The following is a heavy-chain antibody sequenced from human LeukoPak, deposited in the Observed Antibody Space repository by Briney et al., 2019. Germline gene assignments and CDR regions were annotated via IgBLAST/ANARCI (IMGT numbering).Heavy chain of an antibody. CDR1: GGSFSGYY. V-gene: IGHV4-34*01. CDR3: AREVAGTPWIDN. J-gene: IGHJ4*02. Sequence: PSETLSLTCAVYGGSFSGYYWSWIRQPPGKGLEWIGEINHSGSTNYNPSLKSRVTISVDTSKNQFSLKLSSVTAADTAVYYCAREVAGTPWIDNWGQGTLVTVSS. D-gene: IGHD6-19*01. CDR2: INHSGST.